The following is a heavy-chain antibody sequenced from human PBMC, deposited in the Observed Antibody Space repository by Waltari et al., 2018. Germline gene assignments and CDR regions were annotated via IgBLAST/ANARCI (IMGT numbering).Heavy chain of an antibody. V-gene: IGHV1-18*01. D-gene: IGHD3-10*01. CDR1: GYTFTSYG. CDR3: ARDPLPSYGFDF. Sequence: QVQLTQSGAKVKKPGSSVKVSCKDSGYTFTSYGISWVRQAPGQGLEWIGSITPFNDNTNYAPNLQGRVTMTAEVSTTTVYMELSSLRFDDTAVYYCARDPLPSYGFDFWGQGTLVTVSS. J-gene: IGHJ4*02. CDR2: ITPFNDNT.